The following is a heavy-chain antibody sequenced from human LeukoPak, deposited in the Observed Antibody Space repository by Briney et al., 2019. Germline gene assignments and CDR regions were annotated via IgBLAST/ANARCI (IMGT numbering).Heavy chain of an antibody. Sequence: KALGTLFLTCAVSGGSISSSNWWSWVRPPPGMGLEGIGEIYHSGSTNYNPSLKSRLTISVDTSKSHFSLKLTSVTAADTAVYYCARDFLRDYGDPFDSWGQGTLVTVSS. D-gene: IGHD4-17*01. J-gene: IGHJ4*02. CDR1: GGSISSSNW. CDR2: IYHSGST. CDR3: ARDFLRDYGDPFDS. V-gene: IGHV4-4*02.